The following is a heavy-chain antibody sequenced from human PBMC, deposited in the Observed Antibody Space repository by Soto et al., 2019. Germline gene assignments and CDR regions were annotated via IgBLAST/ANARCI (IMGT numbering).Heavy chain of an antibody. Sequence: QVQLQESGPGLVKPSGTLSLTCAVSGGSISSSNWWSWVRQPPGKGLEWIGEIYHSGSTNYNPSLKSRVTISVDKSKNQLSLKLSSVTAADTAVYYCAREAKYYYDSSGSSLGYWGQGTLVTVSS. D-gene: IGHD3-22*01. CDR3: AREAKYYYDSSGSSLGY. V-gene: IGHV4-4*02. CDR1: GGSISSSNW. J-gene: IGHJ4*02. CDR2: IYHSGST.